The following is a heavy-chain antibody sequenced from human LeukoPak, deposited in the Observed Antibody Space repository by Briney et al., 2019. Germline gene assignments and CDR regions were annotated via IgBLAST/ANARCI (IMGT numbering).Heavy chain of an antibody. CDR2: IIPILGIA. D-gene: IGHD3-10*01. Sequence: GASVKVSCKASGGTFSSYAISWVRQAPGQGLEWMGRIIPILGIANYAQKFQGRVTITADKSTSTAYMELSSLRSEDTAVYYCARDSSDVLLWFGEPPYYGMDVWGQGTTVTVS. CDR1: GGTFSSYA. V-gene: IGHV1-69*04. CDR3: ARDSSDVLLWFGEPPYYGMDV. J-gene: IGHJ6*02.